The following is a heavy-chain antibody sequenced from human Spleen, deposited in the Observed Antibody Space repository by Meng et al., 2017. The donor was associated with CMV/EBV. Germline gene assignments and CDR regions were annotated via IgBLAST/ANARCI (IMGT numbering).Heavy chain of an antibody. CDR1: GGSIGSSNW. CDR2: IYHGGNT. Sequence: SETLSLTCDVSGGSIGSSNWWNWVRQPPGKGLEWIGEIYHGGNTKYNPSLKSRVTISVDRSKNQFSLKLRSVTAADTAVYYCARLGGSTWEYYFDYWGQGTLVTVSS. J-gene: IGHJ4*02. V-gene: IGHV4-4*02. CDR3: ARLGGSTWEYYFDY. D-gene: IGHD2-15*01.